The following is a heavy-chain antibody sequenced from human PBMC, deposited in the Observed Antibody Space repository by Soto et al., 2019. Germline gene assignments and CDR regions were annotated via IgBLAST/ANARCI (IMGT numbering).Heavy chain of an antibody. CDR1: GVTFINYA. D-gene: IGHD2-2*01. Sequence: EVQLLESGGGLVQPGGSLRLSCVGSGVTFINYAMNWVRQTPGKGLEWVSTISGGGDKTFDADTVKGRFTISRDNSKNAVNLQMNSLRADDTAIYYCARKVLGSTSRPDWWYFDLWGRGTLVTVSS. V-gene: IGHV3-23*01. CDR3: ARKVLGSTSRPDWWYFDL. CDR2: ISGGGDKT. J-gene: IGHJ2*01.